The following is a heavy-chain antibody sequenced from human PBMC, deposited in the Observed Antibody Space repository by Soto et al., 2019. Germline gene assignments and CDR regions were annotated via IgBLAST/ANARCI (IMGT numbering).Heavy chain of an antibody. CDR3: AKSPEYSNYFGYIQYYFDY. J-gene: IGHJ4*02. CDR1: GFTFSSYA. CDR2: ISGSGGST. Sequence: GGSLRFSCAASGFTFSSYAMSWVRQAPGKGLEWVSAISGSGGSTYYADSVKGRFTISRDNSKNTLYLQMNSLRAEDTAVYYCAKSPEYSNYFGYIQYYFDYWGQGTLVTVSS. D-gene: IGHD4-4*01. V-gene: IGHV3-23*01.